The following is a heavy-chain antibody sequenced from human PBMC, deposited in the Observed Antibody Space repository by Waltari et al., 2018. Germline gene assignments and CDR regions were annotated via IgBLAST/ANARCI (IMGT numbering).Heavy chain of an antibody. CDR3: AKGPYYYDSSGYYNDAFDI. J-gene: IGHJ3*02. CDR2: ISGSCGST. D-gene: IGHD3-22*01. V-gene: IGHV3-23*04. CDR1: GFTFSSYA. Sequence: EVQLVESGGGLVQPGGSLRLSCAASGFTFSSYAMSWVRQAPGKGLEWVSAISGSCGSTYYADSVKGRFTISRDNSKNTLYLQMNSLRAEDTAVYYCAKGPYYYDSSGYYNDAFDIWGQGTMVTVSS.